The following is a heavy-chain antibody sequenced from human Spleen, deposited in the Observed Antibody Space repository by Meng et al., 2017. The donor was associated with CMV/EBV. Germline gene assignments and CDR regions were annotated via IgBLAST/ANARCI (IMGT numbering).Heavy chain of an antibody. D-gene: IGHD3-16*01. CDR3: AREGGSYGMDV. CDR2: ISSSGSTI. J-gene: IGHJ6*02. Sequence: GESLKISCAASGFTFSSYEMNWVRQAPGKGLEWVSYISSSGSTIYYADSVKVRLTISRENAKNSLYLQMNSLRAEGTAVYYCAREGGSYGMDVWGQGTTVTVSS. V-gene: IGHV3-48*03. CDR1: GFTFSSYE.